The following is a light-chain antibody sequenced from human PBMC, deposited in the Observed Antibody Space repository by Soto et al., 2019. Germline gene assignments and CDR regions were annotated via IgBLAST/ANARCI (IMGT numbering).Light chain of an antibody. V-gene: IGKV3-11*01. Sequence: EVVLTQSPATLSLSPGEGATLSCRASQSVSSYLNWYQQKPGQVPRLLMYGVSNRATGIPARFSGSGSGTDCTLTISNLEPEDFAVYYCQQGSNWPITFGQGTRLEIK. CDR3: QQGSNWPIT. CDR2: GVS. CDR1: QSVSSY. J-gene: IGKJ5*01.